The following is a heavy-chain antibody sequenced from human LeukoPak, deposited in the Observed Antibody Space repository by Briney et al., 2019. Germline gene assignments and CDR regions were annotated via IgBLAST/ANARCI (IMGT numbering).Heavy chain of an antibody. CDR2: ISYDGSNK. V-gene: IGHV3-30*04. D-gene: IGHD3-10*01. CDR1: GFTFSSYA. Sequence: PGGSLRLSCAASGFTFSSYAMHWVRQAPGKGLEWVAVISYDGSNKYYADSVKGRFTISRDNSKNTLYLQMNSLRAEDTAVYYCANTYGSWGNFDTWGQGTLVTVSS. J-gene: IGHJ4*02. CDR3: ANTYGSWGNFDT.